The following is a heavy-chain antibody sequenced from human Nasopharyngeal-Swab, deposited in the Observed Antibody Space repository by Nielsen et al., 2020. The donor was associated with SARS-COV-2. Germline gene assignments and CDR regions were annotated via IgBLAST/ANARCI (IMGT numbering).Heavy chain of an antibody. CDR3: ARSPKRYFDWPYYNY. D-gene: IGHD3-9*01. CDR1: GGSFSGYY. Sequence: SETLSLTCAVYGGSFSGYYWSWIRQLPGKGLEWIGEINHSGSTNYKPSLKSRVTTSVDTSKNQFSLKLSSVTAADTAVYYCARSPKRYFDWPYYNYWGQGTLVTVSS. CDR2: INHSGST. V-gene: IGHV4-34*01. J-gene: IGHJ4*02.